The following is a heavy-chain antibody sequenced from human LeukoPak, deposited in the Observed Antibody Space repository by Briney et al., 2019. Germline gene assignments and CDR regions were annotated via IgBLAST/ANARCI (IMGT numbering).Heavy chain of an antibody. CDR2: ISSSSSYI. V-gene: IGHV3-21*01. CDR3: ARGGVYSYGQYYYGMDV. Sequence: GGSLRLSCAASGFTFSSYSMNWVRQAPGKGLEWVSSISSSSSYIYYADSVKGRFTISRDNAKNSLYLQMNSLRAEDTAVYYCARGGVYSYGQYYYGMDVWGKGTTVTVSS. D-gene: IGHD5-18*01. J-gene: IGHJ6*04. CDR1: GFTFSSYS.